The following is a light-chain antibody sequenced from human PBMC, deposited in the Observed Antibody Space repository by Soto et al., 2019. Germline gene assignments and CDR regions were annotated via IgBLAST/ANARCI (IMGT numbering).Light chain of an antibody. V-gene: IGKV1-5*01. CDR2: DAS. CDR1: QSISRG. J-gene: IGKJ1*01. CDR3: QHYSTVWT. Sequence: GDRVTITCRASQSISRGLAWYQQKPGKAPNLLIYDASTLESGVPSRFSGSGSGTEFTLTISSLQPDDFATYYCQHYSTVWTFGQGTKVEIK.